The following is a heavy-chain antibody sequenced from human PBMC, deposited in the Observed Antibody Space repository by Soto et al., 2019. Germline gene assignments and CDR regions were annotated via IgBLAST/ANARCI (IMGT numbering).Heavy chain of an antibody. J-gene: IGHJ3*02. Sequence: GGSLRLSCAASGFTFSSYSMNWVRQAPGKGLEWVSSISSSSSYIYYADSVKGRFNISRDNAKNSLYLQMNSLRAEDTAVYYCARDPSGYFDKPDAFDIWGQGTMVTVSS. CDR3: ARDPSGYFDKPDAFDI. V-gene: IGHV3-21*01. CDR1: GFTFSSYS. D-gene: IGHD3-9*01. CDR2: ISSSSSYI.